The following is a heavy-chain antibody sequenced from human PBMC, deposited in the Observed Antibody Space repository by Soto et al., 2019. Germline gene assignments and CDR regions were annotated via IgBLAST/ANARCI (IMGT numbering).Heavy chain of an antibody. V-gene: IGHV3-15*07. CDR2: IKSKTDGGTT. D-gene: IGHD2-2*01. CDR1: GFTFSNAW. J-gene: IGHJ4*02. Sequence: GGSPRLSYAASGFTFSNAWMNWVRPAPGKGLEWVGRIKSKTDGGTTDYAAPVKGRFTISRDDSKNTLYLQMNSLKTEDTAVYYCTTTPLPLACFDYWGQGTLVTVSS. CDR3: TTTPLPLACFDY.